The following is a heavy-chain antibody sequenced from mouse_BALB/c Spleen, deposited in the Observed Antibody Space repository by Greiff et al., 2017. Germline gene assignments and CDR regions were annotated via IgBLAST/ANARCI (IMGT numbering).Heavy chain of an antibody. CDR3: ARDYGDAMDY. CDR2: IYPGDGST. D-gene: IGHD2-4*01. Sequence: QVQLQQSGPELVKPGASVKMSCKASGYTFTSYYIHWVKQRPGQGLEWIGWIYPGDGSTKYNEKFKAKTTLTADKSSSTAYMLLSSLTSEDSAIYFCARDYGDAMDYWGQGTSVTVSS. J-gene: IGHJ4*01. CDR1: GYTFTSYY. V-gene: IGHV1S56*01.